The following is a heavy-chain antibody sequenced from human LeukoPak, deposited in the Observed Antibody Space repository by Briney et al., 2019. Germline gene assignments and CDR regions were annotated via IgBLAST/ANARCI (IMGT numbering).Heavy chain of an antibody. CDR3: AKGGYYDILTGYLYWFDP. V-gene: IGHV1-69*05. D-gene: IGHD3-9*01. CDR1: GCTFSPYA. CDR2: IIPIFGTA. J-gene: IGHJ5*02. Sequence: SVNVSYKASGCTFSPYAISKVGQAPGQRREWMGRIIPIFGTANYAQKYQRRVPITTDESTSTAYMELSSLRSEDTAVYYCAKGGYYDILTGYLYWFDPWGQGALVTVSS.